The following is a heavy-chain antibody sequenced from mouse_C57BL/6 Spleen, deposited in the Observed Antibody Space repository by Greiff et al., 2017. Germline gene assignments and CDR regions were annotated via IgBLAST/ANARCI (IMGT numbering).Heavy chain of an antibody. CDR2: IDPEDGET. Sequence: VQLQQSGAELVKPGASVKLSCTASGFNIKDYYMHWVKQRTEQGLEWIGRIDPEDGETKYAPKFPGKATITADTSSNTAYLQLSSLTSEDTAVYYCARWDITTVVPFDYWGQGTTLSVSS. J-gene: IGHJ2*01. D-gene: IGHD1-1*01. V-gene: IGHV14-2*01. CDR1: GFNIKDYY. CDR3: ARWDITTVVPFDY.